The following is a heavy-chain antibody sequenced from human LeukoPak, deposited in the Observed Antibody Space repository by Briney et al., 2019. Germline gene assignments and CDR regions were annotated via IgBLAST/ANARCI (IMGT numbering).Heavy chain of an antibody. J-gene: IGHJ4*02. CDR1: GFTFSNAW. CDR3: TAPRGPRNGYYLSDY. CDR2: IKSKSDGGTT. V-gene: IGHV3-15*01. D-gene: IGHD3-22*01. Sequence: GGSLRLSCAASGFTFSNAWMNWVRQAPGKWLEWVGHIKSKSDGGTTDYAAPVKGRFTISRDDSKNTLYLQMNSREPEDIAVYYCTAPRGPRNGYYLSDYWGQGTLVTVSS.